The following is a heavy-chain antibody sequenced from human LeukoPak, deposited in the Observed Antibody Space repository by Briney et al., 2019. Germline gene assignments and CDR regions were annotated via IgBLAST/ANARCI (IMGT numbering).Heavy chain of an antibody. CDR1: GFTFSWYS. Sequence: PGGSLRLSCAVSGFTFSWYSMNWVRQAPGKGLEWVSYITSSSSTIYYADSVKGRFTISRDNAKNSLYLQMNSLRVDDTAVYYCATADRGAFDIWGQGTMVIVSS. J-gene: IGHJ3*02. CDR3: ATADRGAFDI. V-gene: IGHV3-48*01. CDR2: ITSSSSTI.